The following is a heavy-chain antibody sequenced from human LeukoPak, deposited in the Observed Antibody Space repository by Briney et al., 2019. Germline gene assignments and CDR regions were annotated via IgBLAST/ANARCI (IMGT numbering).Heavy chain of an antibody. J-gene: IGHJ4*02. CDR3: ARAVAVAEYYFDY. D-gene: IGHD6-19*01. V-gene: IGHV4-59*01. CDR1: GGSISSYY. Sequence: SETLSLTCTVSGGSISSYYWSWIRQPPGKGLEWIGYIYYSGSTNYNPSLKGRVTISVDTSKNQFSLKLSSVTAADTAVYYCARAVAVAEYYFDYWGQGTLVTVSS. CDR2: IYYSGST.